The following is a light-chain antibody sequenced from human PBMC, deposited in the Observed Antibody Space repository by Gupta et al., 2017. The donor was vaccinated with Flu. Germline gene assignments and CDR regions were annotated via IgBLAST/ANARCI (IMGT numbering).Light chain of an antibody. J-gene: IGKJ2*01. V-gene: IGKV3D-15*01. Sequence: ATLSASPGERVTLSCGASQSVSSNLAWYQQKHGHPPRLLINDESTRDTGSPARFSGSGCGTDVTLTISSLQYDDFEAYYCQEYIDRPPHTFGQGTKLEIK. CDR1: QSVSSN. CDR3: QEYIDRPPHT. CDR2: DES.